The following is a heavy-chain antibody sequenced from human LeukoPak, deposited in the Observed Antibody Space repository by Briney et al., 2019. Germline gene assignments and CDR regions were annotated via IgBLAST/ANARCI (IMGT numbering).Heavy chain of an antibody. CDR1: GGSISSGVYY. CDR3: ARALASYYYDSSGYPGAFDI. CDR2: IYYSGST. D-gene: IGHD3-22*01. Sequence: SETLSLTCTVSGGSISSGVYYWSWIRQHPGKGLEWIGYIYYSGSTYYNPSLKSRVTISVDTSKNQFSLKLSSVTAADTAVYYCARALASYYYDSSGYPGAFDIWGQGTMVTVSS. V-gene: IGHV4-31*03. J-gene: IGHJ3*02.